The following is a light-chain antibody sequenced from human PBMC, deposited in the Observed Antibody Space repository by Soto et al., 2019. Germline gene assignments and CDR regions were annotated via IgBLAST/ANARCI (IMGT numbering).Light chain of an antibody. Sequence: QSVLTQPASVSGSPGQSITISCTGTSSDVGSYNLVSWYQQHPGKAPKLMIYEVNKRPSGISNRFSGSKSGNTASLTISGLQAEDEADYYCCSYAGSSTLYVFGTGTTVTVL. CDR1: SSDVGSYNL. CDR2: EVN. CDR3: CSYAGSSTLYV. J-gene: IGLJ1*01. V-gene: IGLV2-23*02.